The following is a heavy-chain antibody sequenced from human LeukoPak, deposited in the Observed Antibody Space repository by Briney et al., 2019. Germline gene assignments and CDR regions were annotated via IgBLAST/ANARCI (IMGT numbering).Heavy chain of an antibody. CDR1: GGSISSYY. V-gene: IGHV4-59*13. J-gene: IGHJ4*02. CDR3: ARGQRNYFRAVDG. D-gene: IGHD1-7*01. CDR2: IFYSGNT. Sequence: SETLSLTCTVSGGSISSYYWSWIRQPPGKGLEWIGYIFYSGNTNYNPSLKSRVTISVDTSNNQFSLKLRSVTAADAAVYYCARGQRNYFRAVDGWGQGTLVTVSS.